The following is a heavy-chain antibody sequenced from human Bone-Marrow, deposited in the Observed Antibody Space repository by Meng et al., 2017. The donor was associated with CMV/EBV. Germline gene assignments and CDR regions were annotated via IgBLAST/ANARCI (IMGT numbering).Heavy chain of an antibody. CDR1: GYTFTGYY. J-gene: IGHJ6*02. D-gene: IGHD1-26*01. Sequence: ASVKVSCKASGYTFTGYYMHWVRQAPGQGLEWMGWINPNSGGTNYAQKFQGRVTMTRDTSISTAYMELSRLRSDDTAVYYCARVPSWVGATTDYGMDVWGQGNTVTFAS. CDR3: ARVPSWVGATTDYGMDV. V-gene: IGHV1-2*02. CDR2: INPNSGGT.